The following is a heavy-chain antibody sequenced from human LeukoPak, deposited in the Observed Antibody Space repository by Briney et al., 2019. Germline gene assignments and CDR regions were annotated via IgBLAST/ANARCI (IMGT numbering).Heavy chain of an antibody. Sequence: SETLSLTCTVSGGSISSYYWSWIRQPPGKGLEWIGYIYYSGSTNYNPSLKSRVTMSVDTSKNQFSLKLSSVTAADTAVYYCASETEGTFDYWGQGTLVTVSS. CDR3: ASETEGTFDY. J-gene: IGHJ4*02. V-gene: IGHV4-59*12. D-gene: IGHD3-10*01. CDR2: IYYSGST. CDR1: GGSISSYY.